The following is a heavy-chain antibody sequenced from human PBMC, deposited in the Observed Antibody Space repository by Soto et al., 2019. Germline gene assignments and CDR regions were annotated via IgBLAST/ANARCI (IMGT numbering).Heavy chain of an antibody. CDR3: ARVPRYYDILTGYYPQYYFDY. CDR1: GYNFNGYY. CDR2: INPNSGGT. J-gene: IGHJ4*02. V-gene: IGHV1-2*02. D-gene: IGHD3-9*01. Sequence: GASVKVSCKASGYNFNGYYVHWVRQAPGQGLEWMGWINPNSGGTKYAQKFQGRVTMTRGTSISTAYMELRSLRSDDTAVYYCARVPRYYDILTGYYPQYYFDYWGQGTLVTVSS.